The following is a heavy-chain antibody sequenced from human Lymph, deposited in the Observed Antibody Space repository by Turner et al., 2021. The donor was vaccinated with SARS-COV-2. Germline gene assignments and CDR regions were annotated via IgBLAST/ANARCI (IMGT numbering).Heavy chain of an antibody. D-gene: IGHD3-9*01. V-gene: IGHV1-18*01. Sequence: QVQLVQSGAEVKKPGASVKVSCKASGYTFTNYGISWVRQAPGEGLEWMGWISGNNDNTNYAQKLQGRVTMTTDTSTSTAYMELRSLRSDDTAVYYCARSNVDGLFSPDWFDPWGQGTLVIVSS. J-gene: IGHJ5*02. CDR3: ARSNVDGLFSPDWFDP. CDR2: ISGNNDNT. CDR1: GYTFTNYG.